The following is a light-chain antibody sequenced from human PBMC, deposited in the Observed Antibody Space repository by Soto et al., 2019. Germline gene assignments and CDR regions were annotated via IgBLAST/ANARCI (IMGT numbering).Light chain of an antibody. CDR2: AAS. V-gene: IGKV1-27*01. J-gene: IGKJ3*01. CDR1: QGISNF. CDR3: QKHNGDPPIP. Sequence: DIQMTQSPSSLSASVGDRVTIPCRASQGISNFLAWYQQKPGKVPKLLLYAASTLQSGGPSRFSGSGSGTDFTLTISSLQPEDVATYVCQKHNGDPPIPFGPGTKVDIK.